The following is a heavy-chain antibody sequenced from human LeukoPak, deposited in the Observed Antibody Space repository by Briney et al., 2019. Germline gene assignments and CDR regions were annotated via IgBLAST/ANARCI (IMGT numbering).Heavy chain of an antibody. Sequence: ASVKVSCKASGYTFTTYDINWVRQATGQGLEWMGRMNPNSGNTGYAQKFQGRVTITRDTSASTAYMELSSLRSEDTAVYYCARGRCVGSTNCYYFDSWGQGTLVTVSS. CDR1: GYTFTTYD. D-gene: IGHD2-2*01. V-gene: IGHV1-8*01. J-gene: IGHJ4*02. CDR3: ARGRCVGSTNCYYFDS. CDR2: MNPNSGNT.